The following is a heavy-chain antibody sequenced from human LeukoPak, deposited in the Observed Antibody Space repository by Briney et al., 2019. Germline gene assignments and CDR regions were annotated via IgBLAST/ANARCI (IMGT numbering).Heavy chain of an antibody. D-gene: IGHD2-15*01. CDR2: INPKSGGT. CDR3: ARLLRDFEY. Sequence: GASVKVSCKASGYTFTDYYMHWVRQAPGQGLEWMGRINPKSGGTSFAQKFQGRVTMTRDTSISTAYMELSRLRSDDTAVYYCARLLRDFEYWGQGTLVTVSS. CDR1: GYTFTDYY. J-gene: IGHJ4*02. V-gene: IGHV1-2*06.